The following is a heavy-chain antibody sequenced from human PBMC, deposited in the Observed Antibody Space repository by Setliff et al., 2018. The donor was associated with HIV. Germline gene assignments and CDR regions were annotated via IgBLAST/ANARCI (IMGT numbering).Heavy chain of an antibody. CDR2: IGTGGDT. CDR1: GFAFSDYD. V-gene: IGHV3-13*01. CDR3: AKPLTQWGVSPYHYAVDV. Sequence: GGSLRLSCATSGFAFSDYDFHWVRQVTGEGLEWVSAIGTGGDTYYADSVKGRFTISRENAKNSLYLQMNNVRAGDTAVYYCAKPLTQWGVSPYHYAVDVWGQGTTVTVSS. D-gene: IGHD1-26*01. J-gene: IGHJ6*02.